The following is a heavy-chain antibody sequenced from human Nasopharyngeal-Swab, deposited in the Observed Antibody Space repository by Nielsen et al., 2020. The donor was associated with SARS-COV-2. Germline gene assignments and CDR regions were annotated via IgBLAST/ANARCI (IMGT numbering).Heavy chain of an antibody. CDR1: GFAFSDYS. V-gene: IGHV3-48*01. Sequence: GESLKISCAASGFAFSDYSMDWVRQAPGKGLEWVSYITSSSSTRYYADSVKGRFTVSRDDSKRTLYLQMNSPGAEATAVYYCGRDILSRGNYMDVWGKGTTVTVSS. D-gene: IGHD3-16*01. CDR2: ITSSSSTR. CDR3: GRDILSRGNYMDV. J-gene: IGHJ6*03.